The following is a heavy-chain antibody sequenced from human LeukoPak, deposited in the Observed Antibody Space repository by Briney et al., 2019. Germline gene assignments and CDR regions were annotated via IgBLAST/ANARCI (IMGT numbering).Heavy chain of an antibody. J-gene: IGHJ4*02. D-gene: IGHD4-23*01. V-gene: IGHV3-23*01. CDR1: GFTSSSYA. CDR2: ISGSGGST. CDR3: AKDMDYGGNSGAFDY. Sequence: QSRGSLRLSCAASGFTSSSYAMSWVRQAPGKGLEWVSAISGSGGSTYYADSVKGRFTISRDNSKNTLYLQMNSLRAEDTAVYYCAKDMDYGGNSGAFDYWGQGTLVTVSS.